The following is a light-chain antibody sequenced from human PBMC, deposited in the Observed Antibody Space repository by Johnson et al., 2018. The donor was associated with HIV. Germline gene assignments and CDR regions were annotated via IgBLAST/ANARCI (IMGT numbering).Light chain of an antibody. J-gene: IGLJ1*01. V-gene: IGLV1-51*02. CDR2: ENN. Sequence: QSVLTQPPSVSAAPGQKVTISCSGSSSNIGNNYVSWYQQLPGTAPKLLIYENNKRPSGIPDRFSGSTSGTSATLGITGLQTGYEADYYCGTWDSSLSAYVFRTGTKVTVL. CDR3: GTWDSSLSAYV. CDR1: SSNIGNNY.